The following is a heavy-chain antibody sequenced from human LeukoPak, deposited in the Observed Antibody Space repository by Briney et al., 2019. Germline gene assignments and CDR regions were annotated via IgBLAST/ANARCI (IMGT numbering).Heavy chain of an antibody. J-gene: IGHJ4*02. Sequence: GGSLRLSCAASKFTFSSYGMHWVRQAPGKGLEWVAFIRYDGSNEYYADSVKGRFTISRDNSKNTLYLHVNSLRPEDTAVYYCAREIGGYSYGYVPREVSYYFDYWGQGTLVTVSS. D-gene: IGHD5-18*01. CDR1: KFTFSSYG. CDR3: AREIGGYSYGYVPREVSYYFDY. V-gene: IGHV3-30*02. CDR2: IRYDGSNE.